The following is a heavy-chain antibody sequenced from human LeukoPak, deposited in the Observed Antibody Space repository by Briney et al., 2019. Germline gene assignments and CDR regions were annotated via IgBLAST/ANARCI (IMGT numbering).Heavy chain of an antibody. J-gene: IGHJ1*01. CDR1: GFTFSSYA. Sequence: PGGSLRLSCAASGFTFSSYAMHWVRQAPGKGLEWVAVISYDGSNKYYADSVKGRFTISRDNSKNTLYLQMNSLRAEDTAVYYCARDRNYYDSSGYYPAFQHWGQGTLVTVSS. CDR3: ARDRNYYDSSGYYPAFQH. CDR2: ISYDGSNK. D-gene: IGHD3-22*01. V-gene: IGHV3-30-3*01.